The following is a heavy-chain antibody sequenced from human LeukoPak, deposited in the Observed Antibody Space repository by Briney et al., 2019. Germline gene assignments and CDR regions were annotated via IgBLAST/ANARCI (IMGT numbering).Heavy chain of an antibody. CDR2: IYYSGST. CDR3: ARGPVPAVYYYYYGMDV. Sequence: SETLSLTCTVSGGSISSYYWSWIRQPPGKGLEWIGYIYYSGSTNYNPSLKSRVTISVDTSKNQFSLKLSSVTAADTAVYYCARGPVPAVYYYYYGMDVWGQGTTVTVSS. D-gene: IGHD2-2*01. V-gene: IGHV4-59*12. J-gene: IGHJ6*02. CDR1: GGSISSYY.